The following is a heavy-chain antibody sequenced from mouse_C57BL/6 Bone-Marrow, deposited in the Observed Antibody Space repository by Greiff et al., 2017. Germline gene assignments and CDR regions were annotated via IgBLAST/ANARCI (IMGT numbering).Heavy chain of an antibody. J-gene: IGHJ2*01. D-gene: IGHD1-1*01. Sequence: VQLQQSGAELVRPGASVKLSCTASGFNIKDDYMHWVKQRPEQGLEWIGWIDPENGDTEYASKFQGKATITADNSSNTAYLQLSSLTSEDTAFYYCTSFITTAELNFDYWGQGTTLTVSS. V-gene: IGHV14-4*01. CDR3: TSFITTAELNFDY. CDR2: IDPENGDT. CDR1: GFNIKDDY.